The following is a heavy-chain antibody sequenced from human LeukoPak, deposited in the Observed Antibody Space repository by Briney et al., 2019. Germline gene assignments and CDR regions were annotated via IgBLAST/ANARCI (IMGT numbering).Heavy chain of an antibody. V-gene: IGHV3-23*01. CDR3: AKVERAWLPGAFDI. D-gene: IGHD5-12*01. Sequence: PGGSLRLSCAGSGFSIRNYAMSWVRQAPGKGLECISTIHTNGTTYDADSVKGRFTISRDNSKNTLYLQMNSLRAEDTAVYYCAKVERAWLPGAFDIWGQGTMVTVSS. J-gene: IGHJ3*02. CDR1: GFSIRNYA. CDR2: IHTNGTT.